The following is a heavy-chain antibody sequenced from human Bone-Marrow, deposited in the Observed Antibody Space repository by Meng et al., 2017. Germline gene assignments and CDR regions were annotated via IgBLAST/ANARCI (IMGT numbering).Heavy chain of an antibody. V-gene: IGHV1-24*01. Sequence: VRRVQSGAEVKKPGASVKVSCKVSGYNLTELSMHWVRQAPGKGLEWMGGFDPEDGETIYAQKFQGRVTMTEDTSTDTAYMELSSLRSEDTAVYYCATDWRAVAGTMPGIFDYWGQGTLVTVSS. CDR3: ATDWRAVAGTMPGIFDY. CDR2: FDPEDGET. CDR1: GYNLTELS. D-gene: IGHD6-19*01. J-gene: IGHJ4*02.